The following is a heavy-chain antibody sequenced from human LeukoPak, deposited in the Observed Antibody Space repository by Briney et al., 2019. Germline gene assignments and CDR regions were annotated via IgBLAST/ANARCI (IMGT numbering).Heavy chain of an antibody. D-gene: IGHD5-12*01. Sequence: GGSLRLSCAASGFTFSSYGMHWVRQAPGKGLEWVAVISYDGSNKYYADSVKGQFTISRDNSKNTLYLQMNSLRAEDTAVYYCAKGGYSGYDSTYSYYYYYYYMDVWGKGTTVTVSS. CDR2: ISYDGSNK. J-gene: IGHJ6*03. CDR3: AKGGYSGYDSTYSYYYYYYYMDV. CDR1: GFTFSSYG. V-gene: IGHV3-30*18.